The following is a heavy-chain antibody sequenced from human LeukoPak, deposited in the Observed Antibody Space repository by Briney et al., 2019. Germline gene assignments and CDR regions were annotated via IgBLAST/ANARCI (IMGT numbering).Heavy chain of an antibody. D-gene: IGHD4-17*01. CDR2: IYYSGST. CDR3: ARIKYGLYYFDY. J-gene: IGHJ4*02. V-gene: IGHV4-30-4*01. CDR1: GGSISSGDYY. Sequence: PSQTLSLTCTVSGGSISSGDYYWSWIRQPPGKGLEWIGYIYYSGSTYYNPSLKSRVTISVDTSKNQFSLKLSSVTAADTAVYYCARIKYGLYYFDYWGQGTLVTVSS.